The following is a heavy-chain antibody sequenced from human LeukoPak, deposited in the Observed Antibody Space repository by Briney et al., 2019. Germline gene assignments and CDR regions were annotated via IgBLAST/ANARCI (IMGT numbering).Heavy chain of an antibody. CDR1: GFTFSNFW. J-gene: IGHJ4*02. CDR3: ARDDAPDYGDFELFGY. Sequence: GGSLRLSCAASGFTFSNFWMTWVRQAPGKGLEWVANINQDGSVKYYVDSVKGRLTIPRDNAKNSFYLQMNSLRAEDTAVYFCARDDAPDYGDFELFGYWGQGTLVTVSS. D-gene: IGHD4-17*01. V-gene: IGHV3-7*05. CDR2: INQDGSVK.